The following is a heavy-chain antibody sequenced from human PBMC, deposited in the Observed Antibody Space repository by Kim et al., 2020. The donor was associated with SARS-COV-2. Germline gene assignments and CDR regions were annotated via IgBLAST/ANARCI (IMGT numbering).Heavy chain of an antibody. CDR3: ARVHPGGGSYYYYYGMDV. CDR2: INHSGST. CDR1: GGSFSGYY. J-gene: IGHJ6*04. D-gene: IGHD2-15*01. Sequence: SETLSLTCAVYGGSFSGYYWSWIRQPPGKGLEWIGEINHSGSTNYNPSLKSRVTISVDTSKNQFSLKLSSVTAADTAVYYCARVHPGGGSYYYYYGMDVWGEGSTVTVSS. V-gene: IGHV4-34*01.